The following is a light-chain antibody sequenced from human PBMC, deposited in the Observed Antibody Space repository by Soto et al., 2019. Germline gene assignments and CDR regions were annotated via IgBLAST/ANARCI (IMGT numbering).Light chain of an antibody. J-gene: IGLJ3*02. CDR2: GES. Sequence: SYEVTQPPSVSVAPGQTARITCEANNIGSKSVHWYQQKPGQAPLLVVYGESDRPSGTPERISGSDSGNTATPTISGVEAGDEADYYCQVWDRSSDHVVFGGGTKLTVL. CDR3: QVWDRSSDHVV. CDR1: NIGSKS. V-gene: IGLV3-21*02.